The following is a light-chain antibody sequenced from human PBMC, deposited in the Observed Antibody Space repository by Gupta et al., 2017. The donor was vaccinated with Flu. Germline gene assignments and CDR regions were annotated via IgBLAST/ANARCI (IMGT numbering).Light chain of an antibody. CDR1: QSIDSW. V-gene: IGKV1-5*03. Sequence: PSTLSASVGDRVTITCRASQSIDSWLAWHQQKPGKAPKLLIYKASSLESGVPSRFSGSGSGTEFTLTISSLQPDDFATYWCQQYHSSPVTFGGGTKVEI. CDR2: KAS. J-gene: IGKJ4*01. CDR3: QQYHSSPVT.